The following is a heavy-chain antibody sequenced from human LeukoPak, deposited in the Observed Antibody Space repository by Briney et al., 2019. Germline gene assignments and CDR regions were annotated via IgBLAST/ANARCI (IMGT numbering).Heavy chain of an antibody. D-gene: IGHD6-13*01. J-gene: IGHJ4*02. CDR2: IYYSGST. CDR1: GGSISSSSYY. Sequence: PSETLSLTCTVSGGSISSSSYYWGWIRQPPGKGLEWIGSIYYSGSTYYNPSLKSRVTISVDTSRNQFSLKLSSATAADTAVYYCARQDDSGTGYSSSWGQGTLVTVSS. V-gene: IGHV4-39*01. CDR3: ARQDDSGTGYSSS.